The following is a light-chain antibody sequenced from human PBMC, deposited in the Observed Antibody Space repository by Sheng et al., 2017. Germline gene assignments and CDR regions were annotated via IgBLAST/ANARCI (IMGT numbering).Light chain of an antibody. CDR1: QSVSSN. Sequence: EIVMTQSPATLSLSPGERATLSCRASQSVSSNVAWYQQKPGQAPRLLIYGASSRATGIPDRFSGSGSGTDFTLTITSLQSEDFAVYYCQQYHNWPPLTFGPGTRLDIK. CDR3: QQYHNWPPLT. J-gene: IGKJ5*01. V-gene: IGKV3D-15*01. CDR2: GAS.